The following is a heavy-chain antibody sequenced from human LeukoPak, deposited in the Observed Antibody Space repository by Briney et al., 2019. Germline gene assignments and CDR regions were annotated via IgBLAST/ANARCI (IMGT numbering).Heavy chain of an antibody. J-gene: IGHJ4*02. CDR2: INGDGSST. CDR3: ARDAPPYYGGNPYYFDY. CDR1: GFTFSNYW. V-gene: IGHV3-74*01. Sequence: PGGSLRLSCVASGFTFSNYWMHWVRQAPGKGLEWISRINGDGSSTTYADSVKGRFTISRDNGKNTLYLQMNSLRAEDTAVYYCARDAPPYYGGNPYYFDYWGQGTLVTVSS. D-gene: IGHD4-23*01.